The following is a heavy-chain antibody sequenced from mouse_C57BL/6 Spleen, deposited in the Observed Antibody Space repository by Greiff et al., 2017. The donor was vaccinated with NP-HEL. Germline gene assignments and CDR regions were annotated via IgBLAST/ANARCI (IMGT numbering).Heavy chain of an antibody. CDR2: IDPSDSET. D-gene: IGHD2-4*01. V-gene: IGHV1-52*01. Sequence: QVQLQQPGAELVRPGSSVKLSCKASGYTFTSYWMHWVKQRPIQGLEWIGNIDPSDSETHYNQKFKDKATLTVDKSSSTAYMQLSSLTSEDSAVYYCARSEESDYDSSWFAYWGQGTLVTVSA. CDR1: GYTFTSYW. J-gene: IGHJ3*01. CDR3: ARSEESDYDSSWFAY.